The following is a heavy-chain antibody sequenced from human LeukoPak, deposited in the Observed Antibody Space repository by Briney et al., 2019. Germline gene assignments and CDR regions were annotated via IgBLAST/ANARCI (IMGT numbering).Heavy chain of an antibody. CDR2: IYPGDSDT. CDR3: VRRRGSSWKGGFDY. V-gene: IGHV5-51*01. CDR1: GYNFNTFW. J-gene: IGHJ4*01. Sequence: GESLKISCEGSGYNFNTFWIGWVRQKPGEGLEWVGIIYPGDSDTKYSPAVQGQVTISADKPITTAYLQWSSLKASDTAMYYCVRRRGSSWKGGFDYWGQEPWSPSPQ. D-gene: IGHD6-13*01.